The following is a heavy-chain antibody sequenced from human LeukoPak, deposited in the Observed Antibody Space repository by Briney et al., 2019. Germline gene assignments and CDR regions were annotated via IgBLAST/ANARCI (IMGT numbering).Heavy chain of an antibody. V-gene: IGHV4-30-4*08. CDR1: GGSISSGDYY. CDR2: IYYSGST. D-gene: IGHD3-3*01. CDR3: ARAESDFWSGYYLGY. Sequence: PSETLSLTCTVSGGSISSGDYYWSWIRQPPGKGLEWIGYIYYSGSTYYNPSLKSRVTISVDTSKNHFSLKLSSVTAADTAVYYCARAESDFWSGYYLGYWGQGTLVTVSS. J-gene: IGHJ4*02.